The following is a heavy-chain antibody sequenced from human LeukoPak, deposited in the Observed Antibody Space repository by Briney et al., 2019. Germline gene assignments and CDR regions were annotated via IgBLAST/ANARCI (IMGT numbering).Heavy chain of an antibody. D-gene: IGHD3-22*01. V-gene: IGHV3-48*04. CDR2: ISSSSSTV. J-gene: IGHJ4*02. CDR3: AKVSGYYYVN. Sequence: PGRSLRLSCAASGFTFSSYSMNWVRQAPGKGLEWVSYISSSSSTVYYADSVKGRFTISRDNAKNSLYLQMNSLRAEDTALYYCAKVSGYYYVNWGQGTLVTVSS. CDR1: GFTFSSYS.